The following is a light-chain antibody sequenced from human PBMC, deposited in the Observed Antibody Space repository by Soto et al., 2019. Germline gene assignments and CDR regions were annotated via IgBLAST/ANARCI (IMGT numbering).Light chain of an antibody. CDR3: AAWDDRLRGYV. CDR2: DVS. Sequence: QSVLTQPASVSGSPGQSITISCTGNSSDVGGYNYVSWYQQHPGKAPKLMIYDVSNRPSGISDRFSGSKSGTSASLAISGLRPEDEADYYCAAWDDRLRGYVFATGTKVTVL. CDR1: SSDVGGYNY. V-gene: IGLV2-14*01. J-gene: IGLJ1*01.